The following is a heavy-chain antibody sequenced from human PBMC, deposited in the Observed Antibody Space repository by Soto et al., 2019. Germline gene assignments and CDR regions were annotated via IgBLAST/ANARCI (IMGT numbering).Heavy chain of an antibody. D-gene: IGHD2-2*02. Sequence: GSLRLSCAASGFTFSSYAMSWVRQAPGKGLEWVSAISGSGGSTYYADSVKGRFTNSRDNSKNTLYLQMNSLKAEDTAVYYCAKDRLDIVVVPAAIGLFDYWGQGTLVTVSS. CDR1: GFTFSSYA. J-gene: IGHJ4*02. CDR2: ISGSGGST. CDR3: AKDRLDIVVVPAAIGLFDY. V-gene: IGHV3-23*01.